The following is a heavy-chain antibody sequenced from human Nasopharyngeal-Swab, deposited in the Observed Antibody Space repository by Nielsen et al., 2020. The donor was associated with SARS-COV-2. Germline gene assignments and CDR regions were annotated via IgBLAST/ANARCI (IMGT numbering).Heavy chain of an antibody. CDR3: ASSLGYCSSTSCYNFDY. D-gene: IGHD2-2*02. Sequence: SETLSLTCTVSGGSISSGSYYWSWIRQPAGKGLEWIGRIYTSGSTNYNPSLKSRVTISVDTSKNQFSLKLSSVTAADTAVYYCASSLGYCSSTSCYNFDYWGQGTLVTVSS. CDR2: IYTSGST. J-gene: IGHJ4*02. V-gene: IGHV4-61*02. CDR1: GGSISSGSYY.